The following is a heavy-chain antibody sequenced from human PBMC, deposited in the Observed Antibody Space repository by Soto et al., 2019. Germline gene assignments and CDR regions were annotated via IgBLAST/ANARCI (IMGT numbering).Heavy chain of an antibody. V-gene: IGHV3-7*05. J-gene: IGHJ6*02. Sequence: PGGSLRLSCAAAGFTFSTYGMSWVRQAPGKGLEWVANIKQDGSEKYYVDSVKGRFTISRDNAKNSLYLQMNSLRAEDTAVYYCARKYCSGGSCEYYYYGMDVWGQGTTVTVSS. D-gene: IGHD2-15*01. CDR2: IKQDGSEK. CDR3: ARKYCSGGSCEYYYYGMDV. CDR1: GFTFSTYG.